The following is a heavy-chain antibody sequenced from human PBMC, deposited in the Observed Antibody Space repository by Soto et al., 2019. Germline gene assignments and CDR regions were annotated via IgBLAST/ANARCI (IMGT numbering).Heavy chain of an antibody. V-gene: IGHV4-39*01. Sequence: QVQLQESGPGLVKPSETLSLACTVSGDAVSSVSYYWGWVRQPPGKGLEWIGNIYYTGHTFYNPSLKSRVAISVDTSKNQFSLNLTSVTAADTAVYFCGRQYDFWSPYYYTMDVWGQGTTVTVSS. CDR2: IYYTGHT. D-gene: IGHD3-3*01. CDR3: GRQYDFWSPYYYTMDV. CDR1: GDAVSSVSYY. J-gene: IGHJ6*02.